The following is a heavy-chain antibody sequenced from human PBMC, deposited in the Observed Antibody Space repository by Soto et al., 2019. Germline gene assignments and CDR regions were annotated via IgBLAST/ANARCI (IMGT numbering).Heavy chain of an antibody. Sequence: QVQLQQWGAGLLKPSETLSLTCAVYGGSFSGYYWSWIRQPPGKGLEWIGEINHSGSTNYNPSLKSRVTISVDTSKNQFSLKLSSVTAADTAVYYCARGIRYCSSTSCYQSWFDPWGQGTLVTVSS. CDR1: GGSFSGYY. D-gene: IGHD2-2*01. J-gene: IGHJ5*02. CDR3: ARGIRYCSSTSCYQSWFDP. V-gene: IGHV4-34*01. CDR2: INHSGST.